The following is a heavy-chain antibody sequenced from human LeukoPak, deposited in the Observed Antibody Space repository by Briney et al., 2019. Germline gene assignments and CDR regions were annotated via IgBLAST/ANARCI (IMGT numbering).Heavy chain of an antibody. J-gene: IGHJ6*02. CDR2: ISSSGSTI. CDR1: GFTFSSYE. D-gene: IGHD6-13*01. Sequence: PGGSLRLSCAASGFTFSSYEMNWVRQAPGKGLEWVSYISSSGSTIYYADSVKGRFTISGDNAKNSLYLQMNSLRAEDTAVYYCARDSSSSWTSYYYYYGMDVWGQGTTVTVSS. CDR3: ARDSSSSWTSYYYYYGMDV. V-gene: IGHV3-48*03.